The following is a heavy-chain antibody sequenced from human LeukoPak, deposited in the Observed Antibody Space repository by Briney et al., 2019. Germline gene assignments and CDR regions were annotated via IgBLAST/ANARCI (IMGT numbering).Heavy chain of an antibody. CDR3: ARDHPVQLWLPGY. CDR2: INAGNGNT. J-gene: IGHJ4*02. V-gene: IGHV1-3*01. Sequence: ASVKVSCKASGYTFTSYAMHWVRQAPGQRLEWMGWINAGNGNTKYSQKFQGRVTITRDTSASTAYMELSSLRSEDTAVYYCARDHPVQLWLPGYWGQGTLVTVSS. CDR1: GYTFTSYA. D-gene: IGHD5-18*01.